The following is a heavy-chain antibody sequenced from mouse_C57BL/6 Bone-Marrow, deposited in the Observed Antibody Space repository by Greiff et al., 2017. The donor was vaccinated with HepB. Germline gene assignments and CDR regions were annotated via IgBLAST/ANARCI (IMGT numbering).Heavy chain of an antibody. CDR2: IDPSDSYT. V-gene: IGHV1-50*01. Sequence: QVQLQQPGAELVKPGASVKLSCKASGYTFTSYWMQWVKQRPGQGLEWIGEIDPSDSYTHYNQKFKGKATLTVDTSSSTAYMQLSSLTSEDSAVYYCARGLPYYFDYWGQGTTLTVSS. J-gene: IGHJ2*01. D-gene: IGHD6-2*01. CDR1: GYTFTSYW. CDR3: ARGLPYYFDY.